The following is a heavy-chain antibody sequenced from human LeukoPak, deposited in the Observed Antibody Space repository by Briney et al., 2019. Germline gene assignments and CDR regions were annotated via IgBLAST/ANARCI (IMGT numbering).Heavy chain of an antibody. D-gene: IGHD6-19*01. CDR1: GFPFTSQW. V-gene: IGHV3-7*01. CDR2: INSDGSEK. Sequence: GGSLRLSCAASGFPFTSQWLSWFRQTPGRGLEWVAHINSDGSEKNYVDSVKGRFTISRDNARNSQFLQMNSLRAEDTAVYYCASGGGWVFFNWGQGTLVTVSS. J-gene: IGHJ4*02. CDR3: ASGGGWVFFN.